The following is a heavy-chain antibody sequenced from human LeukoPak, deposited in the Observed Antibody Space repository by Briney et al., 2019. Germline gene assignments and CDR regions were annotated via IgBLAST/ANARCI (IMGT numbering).Heavy chain of an antibody. CDR2: IIPIFGTA. D-gene: IGHD5-12*01. J-gene: IGHJ4*02. Sequence: ASVTVSCKASGGTFISYAISWVRQAPGQGLEWMGGIIPIFGTANYAQKFQGRVTITAGESTSTAYMELSSLRSEDTAVYYCARGGARGYSGYDGKYYFDYWGQGTLVTVSS. V-gene: IGHV1-69*13. CDR3: ARGGARGYSGYDGKYYFDY. CDR1: GGTFISYA.